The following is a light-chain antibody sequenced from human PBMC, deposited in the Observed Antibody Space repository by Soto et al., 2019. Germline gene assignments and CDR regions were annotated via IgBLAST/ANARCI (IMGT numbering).Light chain of an antibody. J-gene: IGKJ4*01. CDR1: QSVSSN. CDR3: QQYNNWPLLT. CDR2: GAS. V-gene: IGKV3-15*01. Sequence: EIVMTQSPATLSVSPGERATLSCRASQSVSSNLAWYQHKPGQAPRLLIYGASTRATGIPARFSGSGSGTEFTLTISSLQSEDFAVYYCQQYNNWPLLTFGGGTKVDIK.